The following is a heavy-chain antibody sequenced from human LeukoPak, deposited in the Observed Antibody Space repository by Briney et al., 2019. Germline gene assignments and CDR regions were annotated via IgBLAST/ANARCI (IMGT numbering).Heavy chain of an antibody. CDR2: IYYSGST. Sequence: SQTLCLTCTVSGGSISSGDYYWSWIRQPPGKGLEWIGYIYYSGSTYYNPSLKSRVSISVDTSKNHFSLKLSSVTAAHTAVYYCARDLVAGDAFDIWGQGTMVTVSS. J-gene: IGHJ3*02. CDR3: ARDLVAGDAFDI. D-gene: IGHD5-12*01. V-gene: IGHV4-30-4*08. CDR1: GGSISSGDYY.